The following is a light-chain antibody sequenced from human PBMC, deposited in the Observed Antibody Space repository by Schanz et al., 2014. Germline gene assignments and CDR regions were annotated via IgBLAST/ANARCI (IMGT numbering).Light chain of an antibody. J-gene: IGLJ1*01. CDR3: SSNGGVNIYV. Sequence: QSALTQPPSASGSPGQSVTISCTGTSSDVGGYNHVSWYQQHPGKAPKLMIYEVIKRPSGVPDRFSGSKSGNTASLTVSGLQPEDEADYYCSSNGGVNIYVFGTGTKLTVL. V-gene: IGLV2-8*01. CDR2: EVI. CDR1: SSDVGGYNH.